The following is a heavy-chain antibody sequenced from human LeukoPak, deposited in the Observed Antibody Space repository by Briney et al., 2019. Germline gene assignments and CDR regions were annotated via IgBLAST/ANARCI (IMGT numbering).Heavy chain of an antibody. D-gene: IGHD2-2*02. CDR2: ISAYNGNT. CDR1: GYTFTSYG. J-gene: IGHJ4*02. V-gene: IGHV1-18*01. CDR3: ARGRCSSTSCYNGGDY. Sequence: GASVKVSCKASGYTFTSYGISWVRQAPGQGLEWMGWISAYNGNTNYAQKLQGRVTMTTDTSTSTAYMELRSLRSDDTAVYYCARGRCSSTSCYNGGDYWGQGTLVTVSS.